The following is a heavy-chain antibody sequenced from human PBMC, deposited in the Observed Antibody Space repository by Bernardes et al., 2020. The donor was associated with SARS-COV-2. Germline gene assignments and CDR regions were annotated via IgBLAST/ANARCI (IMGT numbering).Heavy chain of an antibody. CDR2: FDPEDGET. CDR1: GYTLTELS. D-gene: IGHD2-2*01. V-gene: IGHV1-24*01. Sequence: SVKVSCKVSGYTLTELSMHWVRQAPGKGLEWMGGFDPEDGETIYAQKFQGRVTMTEDTSTDTAYMELSSLRSEDTAVYYCATAAVVVVPAANYPNYYYYYGMDVWGQGTTVTVSS. CDR3: ATAAVVVVPAANYPNYYYYYGMDV. J-gene: IGHJ6*02.